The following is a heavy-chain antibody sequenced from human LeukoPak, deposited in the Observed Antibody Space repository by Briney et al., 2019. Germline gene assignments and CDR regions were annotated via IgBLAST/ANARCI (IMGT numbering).Heavy chain of an antibody. CDR2: MNPNSGNT. J-gene: IGHJ4*02. CDR1: GYTFTSYD. CDR3: ARGEIYSSSSKLRY. Sequence: GASVKVSCKASGYTFTSYDINWVRQATGQGLEWMGWMNPNSGNTGYAQKFQGRVTITRNTSISTAYMELSSLRSEDTAVYYCARGEIYSSSSKLRYWGQGTLVTVSS. D-gene: IGHD6-6*01. V-gene: IGHV1-8*03.